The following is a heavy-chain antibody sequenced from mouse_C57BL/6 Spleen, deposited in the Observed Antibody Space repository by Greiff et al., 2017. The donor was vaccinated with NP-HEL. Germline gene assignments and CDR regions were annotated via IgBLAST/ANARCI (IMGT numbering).Heavy chain of an antibody. D-gene: IGHD4-1*01. CDR1: GYTFTSYW. CDR2: IDPSDSYT. CDR3: ARRGWDGYYFDY. J-gene: IGHJ2*01. V-gene: IGHV1-69*01. Sequence: QVQLKQPGAELVMPGASVKLSCKASGYTFTSYWMHWVKQRPGQGLEWIGEIDPSDSYTNYNQKFKGKSTLTVDKSSSTAYMQLSSLTSEDSAVYYCARRGWDGYYFDYWGQGTTLTVSS.